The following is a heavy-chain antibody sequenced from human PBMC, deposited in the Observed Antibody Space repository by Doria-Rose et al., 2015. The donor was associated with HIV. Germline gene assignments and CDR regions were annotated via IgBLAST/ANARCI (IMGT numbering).Heavy chain of an antibody. Sequence: QVQLQESGPGLVKPSETLSLNCTVSGGSMTSHYWTWIRQPPGKGLEWIGYVYYSGTTNYNPSLMSRVTISVDPSKNQVSLRLGSVTAADTAIYYCARQSGTLFDHWGRGALVTVSS. D-gene: IGHD3-10*01. CDR2: VYYSGTT. J-gene: IGHJ4*02. CDR3: ARQSGTLFDH. CDR1: GGSMTSHY. V-gene: IGHV4-59*11.